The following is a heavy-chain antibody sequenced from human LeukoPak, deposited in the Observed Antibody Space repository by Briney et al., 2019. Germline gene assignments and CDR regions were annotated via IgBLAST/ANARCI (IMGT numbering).Heavy chain of an antibody. D-gene: IGHD5-24*01. CDR1: GFTFSTHS. V-gene: IGHV3-48*04. CDR2: IDESGRAT. J-gene: IGHJ4*02. Sequence: GGSLRLSCAASGFTFSTHSMNWVRQAPGKGLEWVSYIDESGRATHYADSVKGRFIISRDNAKNSLYLQMNSLRAEDTAGYYCARDPPALEDFGYRVQGTLVNVSS. CDR3: ARDPPALEDFGY.